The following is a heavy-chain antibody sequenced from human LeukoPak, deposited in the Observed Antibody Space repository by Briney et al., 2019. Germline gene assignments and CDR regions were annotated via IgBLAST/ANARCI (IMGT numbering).Heavy chain of an antibody. CDR3: ASGGYQFDY. Sequence: EASVKVSCKASGYTFSAYYIQWVRQGPGQGLEWMGWINPNSGGTSYAQKFQGRVTMTRDTSISTAYMELSRLRYDDTAVYYCASGGYQFDYWGQGTLVTVSS. V-gene: IGHV1-2*02. J-gene: IGHJ4*02. CDR1: GYTFSAYY. CDR2: INPNSGGT. D-gene: IGHD3-16*02.